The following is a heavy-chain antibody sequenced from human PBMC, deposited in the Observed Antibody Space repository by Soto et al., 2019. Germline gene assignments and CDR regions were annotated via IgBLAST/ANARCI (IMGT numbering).Heavy chain of an antibody. D-gene: IGHD1-26*01. Sequence: GGSLRLSCAASGFTFTSYAMSWVRQAPGKGLEWVSAMSGSGGDTYYADSVKGRLTISRDSSKNTLYLQMNSLRVEDTAVYYCAKELGGGSYWYSHYYGMDVWGQGTTVTVSS. V-gene: IGHV3-23*01. CDR1: GFTFTSYA. CDR3: AKELGGGSYWYSHYYGMDV. J-gene: IGHJ6*02. CDR2: MSGSGGDT.